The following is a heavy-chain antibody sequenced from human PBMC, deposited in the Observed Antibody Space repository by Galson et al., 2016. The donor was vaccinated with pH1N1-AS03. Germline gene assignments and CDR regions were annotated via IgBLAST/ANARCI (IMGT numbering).Heavy chain of an antibody. J-gene: IGHJ3*01. Sequence: SLRLPCAPSGFTFRDFALHWVRQAPRKGLDWVAVISYVGSNNYYEDSLQGRFTISRDSSKNNLYLQMNSLRPEDTAMYDCAKDYIVGATRGAGTFDVWGHGTMVTVST. CDR3: AKDYIVGATRGAGTFDV. D-gene: IGHD1-26*01. CDR1: GFTFRDFA. V-gene: IGHV3-30-3*02. CDR2: ISYVGSNN.